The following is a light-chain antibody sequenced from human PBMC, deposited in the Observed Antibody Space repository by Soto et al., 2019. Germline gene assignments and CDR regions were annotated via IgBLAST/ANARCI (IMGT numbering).Light chain of an antibody. J-gene: IGKJ2*01. V-gene: IGKV3-20*01. CDR2: DAS. CDR3: QQYGSSPRT. CDR1: QFVASNS. Sequence: EVVLTQSPVTVSLSPGERATLSCRASQFVASNSLAWYQQKPGQAPRVVIYDASNRATGIPDRFSGSGSGTDFTLTISRLEPEDFAVYYCQQYGSSPRTFGQGTKREIK.